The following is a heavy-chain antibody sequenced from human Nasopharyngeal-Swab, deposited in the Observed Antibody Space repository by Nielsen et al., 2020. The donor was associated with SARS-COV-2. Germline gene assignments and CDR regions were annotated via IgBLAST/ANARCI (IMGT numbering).Heavy chain of an antibody. CDR1: GFTFNNYN. CDR2: ISSSSSYI. J-gene: IGHJ4*02. D-gene: IGHD6-13*01. Sequence: GGSLRLSCAASGFTFNNYNFNWVRQAPGKGLEWVSSISSSSSYIYYADSVKGRFTISRDNAKNSLYLQMNSLRAEDTAVYYCTRDPYSTPPDYWGQGTLVTVSS. CDR3: TRDPYSTPPDY. V-gene: IGHV3-21*01.